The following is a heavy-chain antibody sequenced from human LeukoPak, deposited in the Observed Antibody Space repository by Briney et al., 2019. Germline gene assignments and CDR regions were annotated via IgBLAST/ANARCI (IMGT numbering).Heavy chain of an antibody. CDR2: INPNSGNT. V-gene: IGHV1-8*03. CDR3: ARGDYYDSGSSDY. CDR1: GYTFTGYY. Sequence: ASVKVSCKASGYTFTGYYMRWVRQAPGQGLEWMGWINPNSGNTAYAQKFQGRVTITRNTSISTAYMELSSLRSEDTAIYYCARGDYYDSGSSDYWGQGTLVTVSS. D-gene: IGHD3-22*01. J-gene: IGHJ4*02.